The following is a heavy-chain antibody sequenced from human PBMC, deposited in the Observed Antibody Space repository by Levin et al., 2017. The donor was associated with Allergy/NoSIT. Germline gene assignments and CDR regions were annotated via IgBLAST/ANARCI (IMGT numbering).Heavy chain of an antibody. D-gene: IGHD5-18*01. J-gene: IGHJ6*02. Sequence: SGESLKISCAASGFTFSTYGMLWVRQAPGKGLECVAFIGFDGTKKYYADSVKGRFTISRDTSKNTLYLQMKSLRAEDTAVYYCARAEYSFGFYYYGMDVWGQGTTVTVSS. V-gene: IGHV3-30*02. CDR1: GFTFSTYG. CDR2: IGFDGTKK. CDR3: ARAEYSFGFYYYGMDV.